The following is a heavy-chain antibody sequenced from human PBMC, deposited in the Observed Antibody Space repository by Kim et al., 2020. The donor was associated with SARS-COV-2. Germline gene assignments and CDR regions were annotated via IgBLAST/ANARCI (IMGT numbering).Heavy chain of an antibody. D-gene: IGHD3-22*01. Sequence: PVKGRFTISRDDSKNTLYPQMNSLKTEDTAVYYCCPYYYDSSGYFTAFDIWGQGTMVTVSS. CDR3: CPYYYDSSGYFTAFDI. V-gene: IGHV3-15*01. J-gene: IGHJ3*02.